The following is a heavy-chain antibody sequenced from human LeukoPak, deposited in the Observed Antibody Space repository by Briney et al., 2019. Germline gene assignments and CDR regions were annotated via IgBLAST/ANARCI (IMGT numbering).Heavy chain of an antibody. D-gene: IGHD4-17*01. V-gene: IGHV3-30*02. CDR3: AKDGGPYGPFDY. CDR1: GFTFTHYG. CDR2: IASDGNYK. J-gene: IGHJ4*02. Sequence: GGSLRLSCAASGFTFTHYGMHWVRQAPGKGLEWVAYIASDGNYKDYGDSVKGRFTISRDNSKNTLYLQMNSLRAEDTAVYYCAKDGGPYGPFDYWGQGTLVTVSS.